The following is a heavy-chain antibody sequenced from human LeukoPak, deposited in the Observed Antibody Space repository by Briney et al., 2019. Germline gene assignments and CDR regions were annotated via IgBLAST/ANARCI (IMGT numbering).Heavy chain of an antibody. D-gene: IGHD3-22*01. V-gene: IGHV4-4*07. Sequence: SETLSLTCTVSGGSISSYWWSWIRQPPGKGLEWIGRIYTSGSTNYNSSLKSRVTMSVDTSKNQFSLKLSSVTAADTAVYYCARVRFFDSSVLTRKRSYYFDYWGQGTLVTVSS. CDR1: GGSISSYW. CDR3: ARVRFFDSSVLTRKRSYYFDY. J-gene: IGHJ4*02. CDR2: IYTSGST.